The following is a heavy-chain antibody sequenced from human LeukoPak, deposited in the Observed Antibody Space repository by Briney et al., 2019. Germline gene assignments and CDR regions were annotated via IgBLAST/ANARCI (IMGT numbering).Heavy chain of an antibody. Sequence: SETLSLTCTVSGYSISSGYYWGWIRQPPGKGLEWIGSIYHSGSTHYNPSLKSRVTISVDTSKNQFSLKLSSVTAADTAVYYCARGEAWERRMGIDYWGQGTLVTVSS. CDR3: ARGEAWERRMGIDY. CDR2: IYHSGST. CDR1: GYSISSGYY. J-gene: IGHJ4*02. V-gene: IGHV4-38-2*02. D-gene: IGHD1-26*01.